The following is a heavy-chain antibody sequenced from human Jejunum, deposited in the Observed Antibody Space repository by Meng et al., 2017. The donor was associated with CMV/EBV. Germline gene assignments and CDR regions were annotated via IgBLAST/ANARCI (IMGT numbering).Heavy chain of an antibody. V-gene: IGHV3-74*01. CDR3: VRDSLWYYDTSGYVDY. CDR2: ISSDGSGT. D-gene: IGHD3-22*01. J-gene: IGHJ4*02. Sequence: FPLRTYWMHWFRHVPGEGLVWVSRISSDGSGTSYADSVKGRFTISKDNAKNTLYLQMNSLRVEDTAVYYCVRDSLWYYDTSGYVDYWGQGTLVTVSS. CDR1: FPLRTYW.